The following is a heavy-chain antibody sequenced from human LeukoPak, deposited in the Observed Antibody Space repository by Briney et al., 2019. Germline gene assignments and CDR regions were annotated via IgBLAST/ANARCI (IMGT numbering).Heavy chain of an antibody. Sequence: GGSLRLSCEASGFTFNNFWMSWVRQAPGKGLEWVSYISSSGSTIYYADSVKGRFTISRDNAKNSLYLQMNSLRAEDTAVYYCARDLGWELLETGEDHFDYWGQGTLVTVSS. V-gene: IGHV3-48*03. D-gene: IGHD1-26*01. J-gene: IGHJ4*02. CDR1: GFTFNNFW. CDR3: ARDLGWELLETGEDHFDY. CDR2: ISSSGSTI.